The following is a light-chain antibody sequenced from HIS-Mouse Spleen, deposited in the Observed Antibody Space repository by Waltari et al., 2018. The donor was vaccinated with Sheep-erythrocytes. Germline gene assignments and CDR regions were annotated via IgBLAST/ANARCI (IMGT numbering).Light chain of an antibody. V-gene: IGLV2-8*01. Sequence: QSALTQPPSASGSPGQSVTISCTGTSSDVGGYNYVSWYKQHPGKAPKLMIYEVSKRPARGPDRFSGSKSGNTASLTVSGLQAEDEADYYCSSYAGSNNWVFGGGTKLTVL. J-gene: IGLJ3*02. CDR3: SSYAGSNNWV. CDR1: SSDVGGYNY. CDR2: EVS.